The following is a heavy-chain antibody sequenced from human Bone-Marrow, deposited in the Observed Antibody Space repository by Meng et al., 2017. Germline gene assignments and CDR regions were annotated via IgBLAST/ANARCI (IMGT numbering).Heavy chain of an antibody. Sequence: ASVKVSCKASGYTFTSYGISWVRQAPGQGLEWMGWISAYNGNTNYAQKLQGRVTMTTDTSTSTAYMELSSLRSEDTAVYYCARDPMVRGVIITPYWYFDLWGRGTLVTVSS. CDR2: ISAYNGNT. CDR1: GYTFTSYG. V-gene: IGHV1-18*01. D-gene: IGHD3-10*01. CDR3: ARDPMVRGVIITPYWYFDL. J-gene: IGHJ2*01.